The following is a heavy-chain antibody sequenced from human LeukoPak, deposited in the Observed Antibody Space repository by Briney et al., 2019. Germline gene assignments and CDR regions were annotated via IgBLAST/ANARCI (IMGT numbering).Heavy chain of an antibody. J-gene: IGHJ4*02. CDR2: ISGSGGST. Sequence: PGGSLRLSCAASGFTFSGSAMHWVRQASGKGLEWVSAISGSGGSTYYADSVKGRFTISRDNSKNTLYLQMNSLRAEDTAVYYCASIRYSSSSPTLSGFDYWGQGTLVTVSS. CDR1: GFTFSGSA. CDR3: ASIRYSSSSPTLSGFDY. V-gene: IGHV3-23*01. D-gene: IGHD6-6*01.